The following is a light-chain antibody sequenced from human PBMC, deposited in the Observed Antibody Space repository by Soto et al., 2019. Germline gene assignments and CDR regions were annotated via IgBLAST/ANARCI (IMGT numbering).Light chain of an antibody. CDR2: EVS. CDR3: NSYTSSTSRPYV. CDR1: TNDVGGYNY. V-gene: IGLV2-14*01. J-gene: IGLJ1*01. Sequence: QSTLTQPASVSGSPGQSITISCTGTTNDVGGYNYVSWYQQHPGKAPKLLIFEVSSRPSEVSNRFSGSKSGNTASLTISALQAEDEADYFCNSYTSSTSRPYVFGTGTKLTVL.